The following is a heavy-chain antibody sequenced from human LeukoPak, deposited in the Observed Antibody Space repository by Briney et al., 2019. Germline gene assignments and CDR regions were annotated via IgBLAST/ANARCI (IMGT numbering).Heavy chain of an antibody. Sequence: SETLSLTCTVSGDSISSFSWTWIRQPAGKGLEWIGRIYNSGTTNYNPSPKSRVTMSVDTSKNEISLKLSSMTAADTAVYYCARGGQWFDPWGQGILVTVSS. CDR1: GDSISSFS. V-gene: IGHV4-4*07. J-gene: IGHJ5*02. CDR3: ARGGQWFDP. CDR2: IYNSGTT.